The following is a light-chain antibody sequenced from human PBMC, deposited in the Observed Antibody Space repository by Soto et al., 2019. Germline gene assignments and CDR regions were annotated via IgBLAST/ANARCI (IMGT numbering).Light chain of an antibody. CDR3: QQYNNWPPIT. CDR2: GAS. V-gene: IGKV2-28*01. Sequence: DIVMTQSPLSLPVTPGEAASISCRSSQSLLHSNGYNYLDWYLQKPGQSPQLLIYGASTRATGIPARFSGSGSGTEFTLTISSLQSEDFAVYYCQQYNNWPPITFGQGTRLEIK. J-gene: IGKJ5*01. CDR1: QSLLHSNGYNY.